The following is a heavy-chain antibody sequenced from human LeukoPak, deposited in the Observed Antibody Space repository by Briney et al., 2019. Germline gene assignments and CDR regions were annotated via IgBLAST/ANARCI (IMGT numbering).Heavy chain of an antibody. CDR2: ISGSGDTT. CDR1: GFTFSSYA. CDR3: ARAWGFASLDH. D-gene: IGHD7-27*01. Sequence: GGSLRLSCAASGFTFSSYAMHWVRQAPGKGLEWVSTISGSGDTTYYADSVKGRFTISRDNSKNTLFLQMNSLRAEDTAVYYCARAWGFASLDHWGQGALVAVSS. V-gene: IGHV3-23*01. J-gene: IGHJ4*02.